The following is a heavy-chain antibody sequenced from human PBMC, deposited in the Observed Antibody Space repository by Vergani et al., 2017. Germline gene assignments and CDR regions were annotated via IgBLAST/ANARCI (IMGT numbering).Heavy chain of an antibody. CDR3: ARERDSSGWLLKGFDY. Sequence: QVQLVQSGAEVKKPGASVKVSCKASGYTFTSYAMHWVRQAPGQRLEWMGWINAGNGNTKSSQKFQGRVTITRDTSASTAYMELSSLRSEDTAVYYCARERDSSGWLLKGFDYWGQGTLVTVSS. V-gene: IGHV1-3*01. CDR1: GYTFTSYA. CDR2: INAGNGNT. D-gene: IGHD6-19*01. J-gene: IGHJ4*02.